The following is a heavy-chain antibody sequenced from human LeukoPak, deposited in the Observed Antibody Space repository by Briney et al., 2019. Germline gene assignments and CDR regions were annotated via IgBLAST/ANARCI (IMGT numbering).Heavy chain of an antibody. CDR3: ARDYSAMYSRDAFDI. J-gene: IGHJ3*02. D-gene: IGHD5-18*01. CDR1: GFTFSSYS. Sequence: GGSLRLSCAASGFTFSSYSMNWVRQAPGKGLEWVSSISSSSSYIYYADSVKGRFTISRDNAKNSLYLQMNSLRAEDTAVYYCARDYSAMYSRDAFDIWGQGTMVTVSS. CDR2: ISSSSSYI. V-gene: IGHV3-21*01.